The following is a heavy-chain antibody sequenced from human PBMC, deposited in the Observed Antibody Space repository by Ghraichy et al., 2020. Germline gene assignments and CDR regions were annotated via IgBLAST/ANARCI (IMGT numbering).Heavy chain of an antibody. Sequence: SETLSPTCTVSGYSISSGYYWGWIRQPPGKGLEWIGSIYHSGSTYYNPSLKSRVTISVDTSKNQFSLKLSSVTAADTAVYYCARRGYSSGWYFSYYYYGMDVWGQGTTVTVSS. CDR2: IYHSGST. J-gene: IGHJ6*02. CDR3: ARRGYSSGWYFSYYYYGMDV. CDR1: GYSISSGYY. V-gene: IGHV4-38-2*02. D-gene: IGHD6-19*01.